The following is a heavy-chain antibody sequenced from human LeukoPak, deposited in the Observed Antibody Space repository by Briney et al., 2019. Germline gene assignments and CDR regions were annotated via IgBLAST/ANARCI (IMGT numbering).Heavy chain of an antibody. CDR1: DDSAYSTGFY. D-gene: IGHD2-21*01. CDR2: FNHGGNT. V-gene: IGHV4-39*07. Sequence: PSETLSLTCIVSDDSAYSTGFYWGWIRQPPGKGLEWIGSFNHGGNTYYNPSLKSRVTISGDTSKKQFSLKLTSVTAADTAVYYCATDRDLRWFYFWGQGTLVTVSS. J-gene: IGHJ4*02. CDR3: ATDRDLRWFYF.